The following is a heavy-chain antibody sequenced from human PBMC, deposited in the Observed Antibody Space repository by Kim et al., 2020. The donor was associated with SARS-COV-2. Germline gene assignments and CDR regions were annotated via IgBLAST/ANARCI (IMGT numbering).Heavy chain of an antibody. CDR1: GGTFSSYA. V-gene: IGHV1-69*13. Sequence: SVKVSCKASGGTFSSYAISWVRQAPGQGLEWMGGIIPIFGTTNYAQKFQGRVTITADESTSTAYMELSSLRSEDTAVYYCARVGDYGGNWYFDYWGQGTLVTVSS. CDR3: ARVGDYGGNWYFDY. D-gene: IGHD4-17*01. J-gene: IGHJ4*02. CDR2: IIPIFGTT.